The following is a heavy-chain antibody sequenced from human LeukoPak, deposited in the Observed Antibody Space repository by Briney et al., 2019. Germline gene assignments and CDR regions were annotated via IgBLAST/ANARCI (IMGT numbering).Heavy chain of an antibody. D-gene: IGHD2-15*01. V-gene: IGHV1-18*01. Sequence: GASVKVSCKASGYTFTSYGISWVRQAPGQGLEWMGWISAYNGNTNYAQKLQGRVTMTTDTSTSTAYMELRSLRSDDTAVYYCARDQKDIVVVVAATPSGGFDPWGQGTLVTVSS. J-gene: IGHJ5*02. CDR1: GYTFTSYG. CDR2: ISAYNGNT. CDR3: ARDQKDIVVVVAATPSGGFDP.